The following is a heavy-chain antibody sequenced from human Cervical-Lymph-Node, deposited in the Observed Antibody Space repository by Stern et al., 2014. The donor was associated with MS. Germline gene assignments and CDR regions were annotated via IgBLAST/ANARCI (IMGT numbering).Heavy chain of an antibody. Sequence: QVQLVESGAEVKKPGSSVKVSCKASGYTLTTYGITWVRQAPGQGPEWMGWISAHNGNTNYAQKFQGRVTMTTDTSTSTAYMQLRSLRSDDTAXYYCARGLTRXXQPXYLDYWGQGTLVT. CDR3: ARGLTRXXQPXYLDY. CDR2: ISAHNGNT. D-gene: IGHD3-3*01. J-gene: IGHJ4*02. V-gene: IGHV1-18*01. CDR1: GYTLTTYG.